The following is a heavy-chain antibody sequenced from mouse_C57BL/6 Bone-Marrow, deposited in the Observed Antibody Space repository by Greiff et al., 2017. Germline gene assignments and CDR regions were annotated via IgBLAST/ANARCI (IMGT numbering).Heavy chain of an antibody. CDR3: AKGGNYVVDY. D-gene: IGHD2-1*01. CDR1: GYTFTSYW. V-gene: IGHV1-59*01. CDR2: IEPSDSYT. J-gene: IGHJ2*01. Sequence: QVQLQQPGAELVRPGTSVKLSCKASGYTFTSYWMNWVKQRPGQGLEWIGVIEPSDSYTNYNQKFKGKATLTVDTSSSTAYMQLSRLTSEDSAVYYCAKGGNYVVDYWGQGTTLTVSS.